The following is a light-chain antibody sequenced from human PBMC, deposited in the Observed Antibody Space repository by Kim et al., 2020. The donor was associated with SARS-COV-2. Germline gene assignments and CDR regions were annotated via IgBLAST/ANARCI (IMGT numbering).Light chain of an antibody. Sequence: IQLTQSPSSLSASVGDRVTITCRASEDISSYLGWYQQKPGKAPKLLIYAASTLQSGVPSRFSGSGSGTDFTLTISSLQPEDFATYYCQQLKRYPLTFGGGTKLEIK. CDR1: EDISSY. CDR2: AAS. J-gene: IGKJ4*01. V-gene: IGKV1-9*01. CDR3: QQLKRYPLT.